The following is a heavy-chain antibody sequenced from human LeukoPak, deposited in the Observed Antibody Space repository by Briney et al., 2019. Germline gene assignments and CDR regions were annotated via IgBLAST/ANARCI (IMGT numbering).Heavy chain of an antibody. J-gene: IGHJ4*02. CDR2: IYYSGGT. D-gene: IGHD6-13*01. Sequence: SETLSLTCTVSDGSISSYYWSWIRQPPGKGLEWIGYIYYSGGTNYNPPLKSRVTISVDTSKNQFSLKLSSVTAADTAVYYCARDPAAGLDYWGQGTLVTVSS. V-gene: IGHV4-59*01. CDR1: DGSISSYY. CDR3: ARDPAAGLDY.